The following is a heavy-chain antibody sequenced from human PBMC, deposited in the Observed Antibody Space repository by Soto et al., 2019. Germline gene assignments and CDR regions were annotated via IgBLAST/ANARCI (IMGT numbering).Heavy chain of an antibody. CDR3: ARAQPGFYDILTGYYFLDY. CDR1: GFTFSSYW. CDR2: IKQDGSEK. V-gene: IGHV3-7*01. J-gene: IGHJ4*02. D-gene: IGHD3-9*01. Sequence: PGGSLRLSCAASGFTFSSYWMSWVRQAPGKGLEWVANIKQDGSEKYYVDSVKGRFTISRDNAKNSLYLQMNSLRAEDTAVYYCARAQPGFYDILTGYYFLDYWGQGTLVTVSS.